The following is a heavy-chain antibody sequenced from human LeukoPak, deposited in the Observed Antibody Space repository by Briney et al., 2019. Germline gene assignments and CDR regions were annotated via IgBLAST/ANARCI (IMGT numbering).Heavy chain of an antibody. CDR1: GFTFSSYA. D-gene: IGHD3-22*01. CDR3: ARDPSSHYYDSSGYSYFDY. Sequence: GGSLRLSCAASGFTFSSYAMHWVRQAPGKGLEWVAVISYDGSNKYYADSVKGRFTTSRDNSKNTLYLQMNSLRAEDTAVYYCARDPSSHYYDSSGYSYFDYWGQGTLVTVSS. V-gene: IGHV3-30*04. J-gene: IGHJ4*02. CDR2: ISYDGSNK.